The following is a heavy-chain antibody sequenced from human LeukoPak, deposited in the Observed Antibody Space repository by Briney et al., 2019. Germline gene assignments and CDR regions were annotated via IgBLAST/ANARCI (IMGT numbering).Heavy chain of an antibody. CDR2: IYYSGST. D-gene: IGHD2-2*01. Sequence: SETLSLTCTVSGGSISSSSYYWGWIRQPPGKGLEWIGSIYYSGSTYYNPSLKSRVTISVDTSKNQFSLKLSSVTAADTAVYYCASLWNNCSSTSCYSGWFDPWGQGTLVTVSS. CDR3: ASLWNNCSSTSCYSGWFDP. CDR1: GGSISSSSYY. J-gene: IGHJ5*02. V-gene: IGHV4-39*01.